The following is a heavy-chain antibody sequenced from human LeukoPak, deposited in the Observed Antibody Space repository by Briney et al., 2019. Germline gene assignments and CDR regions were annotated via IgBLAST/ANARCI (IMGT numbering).Heavy chain of an antibody. V-gene: IGHV4-4*07. CDR3: ARAPVAGSSGPNWFDP. CDR2: MYPSGST. D-gene: IGHD6-19*01. CDR1: GGSISSYY. Sequence: SETLSLTCTVSGGSISSYYWSWIRQPAGKGLEWIGRMYPSGSTNYNPSLKSRVTMSVDTSKNQFSLKLTSVTAADTTVYYCARAPVAGSSGPNWFDPWGQGTLVTVSS. J-gene: IGHJ5*02.